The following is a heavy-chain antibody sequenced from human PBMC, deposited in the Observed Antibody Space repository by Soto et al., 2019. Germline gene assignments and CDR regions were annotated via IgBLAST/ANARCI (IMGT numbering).Heavy chain of an antibody. CDR1: GFTLSDFA. CDR3: ASPVGDFDPYVDY. CDR2: ISYDGSKK. D-gene: IGHD4-17*01. V-gene: IGHV3-30*04. Sequence: QVQLVQSGGGVVQPGRSLRLSCAASGFTLSDFAMHWVRQAPGKGLEWVAVISYDGSKKYLADSVKGRFTISRDNSKNTLYLQMNSLVAEATAVYYCASPVGDFDPYVDYWGQGTLVTVSS. J-gene: IGHJ4*02.